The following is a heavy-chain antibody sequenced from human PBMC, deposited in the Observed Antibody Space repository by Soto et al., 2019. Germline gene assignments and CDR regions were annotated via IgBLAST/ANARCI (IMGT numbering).Heavy chain of an antibody. CDR1: GGSISSYY. CDR2: IYYSGST. D-gene: IGHD2-15*01. CDR3: ARRWGRSFDY. Sequence: QVQLQESGPRLVKPSETLSLTCTVSGGSISSYYWSWIRQPPGKGLEWIGYIYYSGSTNYNPSLKSRVTISVDTSKNQFSLNLSSVTAADTAVHYCARRWGRSFDYWGQGTLVTVSS. V-gene: IGHV4-59*08. J-gene: IGHJ4*02.